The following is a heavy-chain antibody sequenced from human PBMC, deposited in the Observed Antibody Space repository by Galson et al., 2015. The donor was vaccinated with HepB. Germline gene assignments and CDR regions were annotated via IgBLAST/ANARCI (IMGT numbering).Heavy chain of an antibody. CDR2: IIPIFGTA. CDR1: GGTSSSYA. D-gene: IGHD2-2*02. V-gene: IGHV1-69*13. CDR3: ALTSGCSSTSCYTGARWFDP. J-gene: IGHJ5*02. Sequence: SVKVSCKASGGTSSSYAISWVRQAPGQGLEWMGGIIPIFGTANYAQKFQGRVTITADESTSTAYMELSSLRSEDTAVYYCALTSGCSSTSCYTGARWFDPWGQGTLVTVSS.